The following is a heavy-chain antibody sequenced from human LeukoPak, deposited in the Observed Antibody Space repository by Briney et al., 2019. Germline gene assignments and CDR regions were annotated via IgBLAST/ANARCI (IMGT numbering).Heavy chain of an antibody. CDR2: ISSSSSYI. CDR1: GFTFSSYS. CDR3: ARETPEGGYYFDY. J-gene: IGHJ4*02. Sequence: GGSLRLSCAASGFTFSSYSMNWVRQAPGKGLEWVSSISSSSSYIYYADSVKGRFTISRDNAKNSLYLQMNSLRAEDTAVYYCARETPEGGYYFDYWGQGTLVTVSS. D-gene: IGHD3-10*01. V-gene: IGHV3-21*01.